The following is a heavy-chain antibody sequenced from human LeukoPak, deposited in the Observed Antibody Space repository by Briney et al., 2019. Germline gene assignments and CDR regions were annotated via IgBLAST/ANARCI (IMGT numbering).Heavy chain of an antibody. J-gene: IGHJ4*02. CDR1: GGSTSSYY. CDR2: IYYSGST. CDR3: ARRAYSGSCSLDY. D-gene: IGHD1-26*01. Sequence: PSETLSLTCTVSGGSTSSYYWSWIRQPPGKGLDWIGHIYYSGSTNYNPSLKSRVTLSIDTSKNYFSLKLSYVTAADTAVYYCARRAYSGSCSLDYWGQGTMVTVSS. V-gene: IGHV4-59*01.